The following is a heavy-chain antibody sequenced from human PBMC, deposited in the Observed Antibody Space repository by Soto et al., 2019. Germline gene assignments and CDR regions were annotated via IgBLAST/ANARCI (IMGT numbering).Heavy chain of an antibody. Sequence: SVKVSCKASGVTFSSYAISWVRQAPGQGLEWMGGIIPIFGTANYAQKFQGRVTITADESTSTAYMELSSLRSEDTAVYYCARGCSSTSCLGYYYYYYGMDVWGQGTTVTVSS. V-gene: IGHV1-69*13. CDR2: IIPIFGTA. J-gene: IGHJ6*02. CDR1: GVTFSSYA. D-gene: IGHD2-2*01. CDR3: ARGCSSTSCLGYYYYYYGMDV.